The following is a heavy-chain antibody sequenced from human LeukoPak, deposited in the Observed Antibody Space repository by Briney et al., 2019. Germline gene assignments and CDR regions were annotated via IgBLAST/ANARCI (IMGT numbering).Heavy chain of an antibody. CDR1: GFTFSSYE. V-gene: IGHV3-48*03. D-gene: IGHD2-15*01. CDR3: ARASIVVVAGY. Sequence: GGSLRLSCAASGFTFSSYEMNWVRQAPGKGLEWVSYISSSGSTIYYADSVKGRFTISRDNAKNSLYLQMNSLRAEDTAVYYCARASIVVVAGYWGQGTLVTVSS. J-gene: IGHJ4*02. CDR2: ISSSGSTI.